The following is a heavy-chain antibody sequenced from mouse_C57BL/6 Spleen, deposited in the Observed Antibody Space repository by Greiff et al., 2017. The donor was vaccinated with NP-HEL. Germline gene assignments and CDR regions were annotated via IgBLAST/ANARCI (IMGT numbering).Heavy chain of an antibody. J-gene: IGHJ2*01. V-gene: IGHV14-4*01. CDR2: IDPENGDT. CDR1: GFNIKDDY. Sequence: VQLQQSGAELVRPGASVKLSCTASGFNIKDDYMHWVKQRPEQGLEWIGWIDPENGDTEYASKFQGKATITADTSSNTAYLQLSSLTSEDTAVYYCTTGITTVVDKGYWGQGTTLTVSS. D-gene: IGHD1-1*01. CDR3: TTGITTVVDKGY.